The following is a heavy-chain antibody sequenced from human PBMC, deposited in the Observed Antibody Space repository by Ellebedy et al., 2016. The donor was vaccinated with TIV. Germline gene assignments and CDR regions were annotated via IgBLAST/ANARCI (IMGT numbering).Heavy chain of an antibody. Sequence: GSLRLSXAVYGGSFSGHYWTWIRQTPGKGLEWIAEIDHSGHSNYDPTLKSRVTISVDTSKNQFSLKMTSLTAADTAIYYCARGTVALQALKSFDSWGQGSLVTVSS. CDR3: ARGTVALQALKSFDS. J-gene: IGHJ4*02. D-gene: IGHD6-19*01. V-gene: IGHV4-34*01. CDR2: IDHSGHS. CDR1: GGSFSGHY.